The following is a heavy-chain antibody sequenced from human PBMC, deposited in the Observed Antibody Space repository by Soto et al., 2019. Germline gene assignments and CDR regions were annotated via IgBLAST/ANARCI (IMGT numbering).Heavy chain of an antibody. J-gene: IGHJ4*02. CDR3: ARHIAVSGTRGFDY. V-gene: IGHV4-4*02. D-gene: IGHD6-19*01. CDR1: GGSISDNW. CDR2: IYHTGNR. Sequence: QVQLQESGPGLMQPSGTLSLTGAVSGGSISDNWWSWVRQPPGKGLEWIGEIYHTGNRHYNPSLEGRVTISVDKSKNHFSLNLNSVTAADTAVYYCARHIAVSGTRGFDYWGQGILVTVSS.